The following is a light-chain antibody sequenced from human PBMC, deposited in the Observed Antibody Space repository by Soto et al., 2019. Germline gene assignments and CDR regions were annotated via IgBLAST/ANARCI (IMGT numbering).Light chain of an antibody. CDR3: QKYNRAPYT. J-gene: IGKJ2*01. Sequence: DTQMTQSPSSLSAAVGDRVTITCRASQDISNFLAWYQQKPGKVPKLLIYDASTFQSGVPSRFSGSGSGTDFTLTISSLQPEDVATYYCQKYNRAPYTFGQGTKLEIK. CDR1: QDISNF. V-gene: IGKV1-27*01. CDR2: DAS.